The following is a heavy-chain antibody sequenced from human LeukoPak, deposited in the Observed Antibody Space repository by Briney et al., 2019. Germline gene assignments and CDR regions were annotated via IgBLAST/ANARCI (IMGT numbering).Heavy chain of an antibody. V-gene: IGHV4-38-2*02. J-gene: IGHJ5*02. Sequence: SETLSLTCAVSTFSITERAYCSAWIRQPPGKGLEWIATIHHTGTTFYSPSLKSRVTMSVDTSKNQFSLKLFSVSAADTAVYYCARDGSGTFHWYDPWGQGTPVTVSS. CDR1: TFSITERAYC. CDR3: ARDGSGTFHWYDP. D-gene: IGHD6-19*01. CDR2: IHHTGTT.